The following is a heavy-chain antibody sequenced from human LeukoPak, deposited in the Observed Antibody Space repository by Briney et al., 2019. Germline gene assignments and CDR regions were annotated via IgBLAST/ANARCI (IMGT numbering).Heavy chain of an antibody. J-gene: IGHJ4*02. CDR2: INHSGST. Sequence: SETLSLTCAVYGGSFSGYYWNWIRQSPGKGLEWIGEINHSGSTHYNPSLKSRVTISVDTSQRQFSLRLTSVTAADTAVYYCARGRYLTTSGGAAAGFLDYWGQGSLVTVST. CDR1: GGSFSGYY. D-gene: IGHD6-13*01. CDR3: ARGRYLTTSGGAAAGFLDY. V-gene: IGHV4-34*01.